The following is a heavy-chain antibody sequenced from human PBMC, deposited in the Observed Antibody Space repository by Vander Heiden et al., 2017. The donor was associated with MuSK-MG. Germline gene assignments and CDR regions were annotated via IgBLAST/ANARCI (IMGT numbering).Heavy chain of an antibody. CDR2: MSSSSSYI. D-gene: IGHD2-2*01. CDR3: ARELTSWSDY. J-gene: IGHJ4*02. V-gene: IGHV3-21*01. Sequence: EVQLVESGGGLVKPGGSLRLSCAASGFTFSSYSMNWVRQAPGKGLEWVSSMSSSSSYIYYADSVKGRFTISRDNAKNSLYLQMNSLRAEDTAVYYCARELTSWSDYWGQGTLVTVSS. CDR1: GFTFSSYS.